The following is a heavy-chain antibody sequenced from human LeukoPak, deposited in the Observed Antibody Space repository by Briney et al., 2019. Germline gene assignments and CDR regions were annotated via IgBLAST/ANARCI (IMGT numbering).Heavy chain of an antibody. CDR1: GFTFSSYS. V-gene: IGHV3-21*01. Sequence: GGSLRLSCAASGFTFSSYSMNWVRQAPGKGLEWVSSISSSSSYIYYADSVKGRFTISRDNAKNSLYLQMNSLRAEDTAVYYCASLRFLEWPLDYWGQGTLVTVSS. J-gene: IGHJ4*02. D-gene: IGHD3-3*01. CDR2: ISSSSSYI. CDR3: ASLRFLEWPLDY.